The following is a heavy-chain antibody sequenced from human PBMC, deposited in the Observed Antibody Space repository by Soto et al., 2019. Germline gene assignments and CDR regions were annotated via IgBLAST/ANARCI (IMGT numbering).Heavy chain of an antibody. J-gene: IGHJ3*02. CDR3: AKGSMILVVDS. D-gene: IGHD3-22*01. CDR1: AFTLRKSA. V-gene: IGHV3-23*01. CDR2: ISAGGGST. Sequence: GGSMRLSCAASAFTLRKSAMSWVRQVPRKGLEWVSAISAGGGSTYYADSVKGRFTISRDNSKNTLYLQMNSLRAEDTAVYYCAKGSMILVVDSWGQGTMVTVSS.